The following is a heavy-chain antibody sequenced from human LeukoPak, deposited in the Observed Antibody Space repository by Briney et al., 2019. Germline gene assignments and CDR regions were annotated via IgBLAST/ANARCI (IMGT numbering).Heavy chain of an antibody. Sequence: PSETLSLTCTVSGVSMSSSPYYWGWIRQPPGKGPEWIGTIYDSGNTNYNPSLRSRLTISVDTSRNQFSLKLSSVTAADTAVYYCARHDCDSSRCSVNWFDPWGQGTLVTVSS. CDR2: IYDSGNT. D-gene: IGHD2/OR15-2a*01. V-gene: IGHV4-39*01. CDR1: GVSMSSSPYY. CDR3: ARHDCDSSRCSVNWFDP. J-gene: IGHJ5*02.